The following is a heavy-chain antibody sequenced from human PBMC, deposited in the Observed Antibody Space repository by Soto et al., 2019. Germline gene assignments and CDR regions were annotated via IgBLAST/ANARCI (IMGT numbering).Heavy chain of an antibody. Sequence: PGGSLRLSCAASGFTFSSYGMHWVRQAPGKGLEWVAVIWYDGSNKYYADSVKGRFTISRDNSKNTLYLQMNSLRAEDTAVYYCARDIVPYDFWSGSPVYGSGFDYWGQGTLVTVSS. J-gene: IGHJ4*02. CDR1: GFTFSSYG. V-gene: IGHV3-33*01. D-gene: IGHD3-3*01. CDR2: IWYDGSNK. CDR3: ARDIVPYDFWSGSPVYGSGFDY.